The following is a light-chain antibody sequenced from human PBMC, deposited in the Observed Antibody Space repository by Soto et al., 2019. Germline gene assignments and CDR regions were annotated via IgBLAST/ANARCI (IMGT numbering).Light chain of an antibody. J-gene: IGLJ1*01. CDR3: NSYAGSNNPFV. CDR1: SRDVGGYNY. Sequence: QSVLTQPPSASGSPGQSVTISCTGTSRDVGGYNYVSWYQQHPGKAPKLMIYEVSKRPSGVPDRFSGSKSGNTASLTVSGLQAEDEADYYCNSYAGSNNPFVFGTGTKVTVL. V-gene: IGLV2-8*01. CDR2: EVS.